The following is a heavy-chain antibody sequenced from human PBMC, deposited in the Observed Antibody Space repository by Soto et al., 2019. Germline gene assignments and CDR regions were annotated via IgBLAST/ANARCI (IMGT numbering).Heavy chain of an antibody. J-gene: IGHJ4*02. CDR1: GFTFTRYS. CDR3: ARESEDLSSNLDY. Sequence: PGGSLRLSCAASGFTFTRYSMNWVRQAPGKGLEWVASISSTTNYIYYGESLKGRLTISRDNAKNSMYLQMNTPRAEDTAVYYCARESEDLSSNLDYWGQGTLVTVSP. CDR2: ISSTTNYI. V-gene: IGHV3-21*06.